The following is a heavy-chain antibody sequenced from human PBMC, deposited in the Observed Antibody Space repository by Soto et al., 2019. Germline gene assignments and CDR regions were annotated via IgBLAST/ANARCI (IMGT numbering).Heavy chain of an antibody. CDR1: GFTFDDYA. CDR3: AKDLHSSGWGPHFDY. CDR2: ISWNSGSI. D-gene: IGHD6-19*01. Sequence: EVQLVESGGGLVQPGRSLRLSCAASGFTFDDYAMHWVRQAPGKGLEWVSGISWNSGSIGYADSVKGRFTISRDNAKNSLDLQMNSLRAEDTALYYCAKDLHSSGWGPHFDYWGQGTLVTVSS. V-gene: IGHV3-9*01. J-gene: IGHJ4*02.